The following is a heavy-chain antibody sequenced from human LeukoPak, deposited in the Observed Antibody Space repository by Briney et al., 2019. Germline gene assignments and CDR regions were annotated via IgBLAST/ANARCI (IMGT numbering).Heavy chain of an antibody. D-gene: IGHD6-19*01. CDR1: GGTFSNYG. CDR2: IIPLLGTA. Sequence: SVNVSCKATGGTFSNYGISWVRQAPGQGLEWTGGIIPLLGTANYAQKFQGRVTIIADEFTDTAYMELHSLRSEDTAVYYCARDGTSSGEHQQFDFWGQGTLVTVSS. V-gene: IGHV1-69*13. CDR3: ARDGTSSGEHQQFDF. J-gene: IGHJ4*02.